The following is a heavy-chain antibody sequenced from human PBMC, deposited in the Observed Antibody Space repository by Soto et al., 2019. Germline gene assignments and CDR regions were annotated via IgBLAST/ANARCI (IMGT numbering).Heavy chain of an antibody. V-gene: IGHV4-34*01. CDR2: INHSGST. CDR3: ARDVIVVVVSASQSDAFDI. Sequence: SETLSLTCAVYGGSFSGYYRSWIRQPPGKGLEWIGEINHSGSTNYNPSLKSRVTISVDTSKNQFSLKLSSVTAADTAVYYCARDVIVVVVSASQSDAFDIWGQGTMVTVSS. CDR1: GGSFSGYY. D-gene: IGHD2-15*01. J-gene: IGHJ3*02.